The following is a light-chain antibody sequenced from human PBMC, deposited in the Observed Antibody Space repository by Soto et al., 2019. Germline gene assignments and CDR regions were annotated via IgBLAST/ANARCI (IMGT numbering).Light chain of an antibody. CDR2: EVS. V-gene: IGLV2-14*01. CDR3: SSYTSSSSLVYV. Sequence: SALTQPASVSGSPGQSITISCTGTSSDVGGYNYVSWYQHHPGKAPKLVIYEVSNRPSGVSNRFSGSKSGNTASLTISGLQAEDEADYYCSSYTSSSSLVYVFGTGTKVTVL. J-gene: IGLJ1*01. CDR1: SSDVGGYNY.